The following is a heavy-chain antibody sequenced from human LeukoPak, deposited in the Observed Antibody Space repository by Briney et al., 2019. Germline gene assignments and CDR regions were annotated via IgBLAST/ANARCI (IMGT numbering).Heavy chain of an antibody. CDR1: GDSISNSNFY. CDR3: ARGYDSPR. J-gene: IGHJ1*01. D-gene: IGHD3-16*01. Sequence: PSQTLSLTCSVSGDSISNSNFYWSWIRQPAGKGLEWIGRIYTIGTTTYNPSLGGRVTISLDAPRNQVSLKLTSVTAADTAVYYCARGYDSPRWGQGTLVTVSS. V-gene: IGHV4-61*02. CDR2: IYTIGTT.